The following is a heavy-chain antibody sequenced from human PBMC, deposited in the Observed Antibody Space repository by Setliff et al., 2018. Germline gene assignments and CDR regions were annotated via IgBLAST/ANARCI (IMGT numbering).Heavy chain of an antibody. D-gene: IGHD3-3*01. CDR3: ATWTGYSIDY. CDR2: IYPADSDT. V-gene: IGHV5-51*01. CDR1: GYTFTNYW. J-gene: IGHJ4*02. Sequence: GESLKISCKGSGYTFTNYWIAWVRQMPGKGLEYMGIIYPADSDTTYSPSFQGQVTVSRDNSKNTLYLQMGSLRAEDMAVYYCATWTGYSIDYWGQGTLVTVSS.